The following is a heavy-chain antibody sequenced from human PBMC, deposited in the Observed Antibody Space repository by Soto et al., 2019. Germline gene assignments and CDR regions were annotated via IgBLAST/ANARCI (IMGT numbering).Heavy chain of an antibody. CDR2: IIPIFGTA. V-gene: IGHV1-69*01. CDR3: ARGIRGPAAICNWFDP. J-gene: IGHJ5*02. CDR1: GGTFSSYA. D-gene: IGHD2-2*01. Sequence: QVQLVQSGAEVKKPGSSVKVSCKASGGTFSSYAISWWRRPPGQGLEWMGGIIPIFGTANYAQKFQGRVTITADESTSTAYMELSSLRSEDTAVYYCARGIRGPAAICNWFDPWGQGTLVTVSS.